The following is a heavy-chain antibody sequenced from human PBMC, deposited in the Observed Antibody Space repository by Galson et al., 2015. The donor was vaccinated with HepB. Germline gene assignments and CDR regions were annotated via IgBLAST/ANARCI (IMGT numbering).Heavy chain of an antibody. V-gene: IGHV3-53*01. Sequence: SLRLSCAASGFTVSSNYMSWVRQAPGKGLEWVSVIYSGGSTYYADSVKGRFTISRDNSKNTLYLQMNSLRAEDTAVYYCARCSYDFWSGYPDAFDIWGQGTMVTVSS. D-gene: IGHD3-3*01. CDR1: GFTVSSNY. CDR2: IYSGGST. J-gene: IGHJ3*02. CDR3: ARCSYDFWSGYPDAFDI.